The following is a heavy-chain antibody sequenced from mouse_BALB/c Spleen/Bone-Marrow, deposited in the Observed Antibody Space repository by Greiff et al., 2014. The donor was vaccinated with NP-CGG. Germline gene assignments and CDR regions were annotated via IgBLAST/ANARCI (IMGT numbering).Heavy chain of an antibody. J-gene: IGHJ2*01. V-gene: IGHV1-4*01. CDR2: VNPRSGYA. Sequence: VQLQQSGAELASPGASVKMSCKASGYTFTDYTIQWVKRRPGQGLEWIGYVNPRSGYANYNQKFKDKATLTADKSSSTAFMQLSSLTPEDSAVYYCARPKGFALDYWGQGTALTVSS. CDR3: ARPKGFALDY. CDR1: GYTFTDYT.